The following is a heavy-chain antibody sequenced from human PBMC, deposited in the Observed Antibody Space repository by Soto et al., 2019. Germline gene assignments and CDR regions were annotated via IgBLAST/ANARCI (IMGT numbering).Heavy chain of an antibody. CDR3: ARGLDCSGGSCLPYYYYGMDV. Sequence: ASVKVSCKASGGTFSSYDINWVRQATGQGLEWMGWMNPNSGNTGYAQKFQGRVTMTRNTSISTAYMELSSLRSEDTAVYYCARGLDCSGGSCLPYYYYGMDVWGQGTTVTVSS. J-gene: IGHJ6*02. D-gene: IGHD2-15*01. CDR1: GGTFSSYD. CDR2: MNPNSGNT. V-gene: IGHV1-8*02.